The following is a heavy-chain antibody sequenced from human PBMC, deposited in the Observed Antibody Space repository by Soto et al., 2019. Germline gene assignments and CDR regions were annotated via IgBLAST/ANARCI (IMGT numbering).Heavy chain of an antibody. CDR2: ISNSGSTI. D-gene: IGHD4-17*01. CDR1: EFTFSDYY. J-gene: IGHJ5*02. Sequence: QVQLVEAGGGLVKPGGSLRLSCAASEFTFSDYYMTWIRQAPGKGLEWVSYISNSGSTIYYADSVKGRFTSSMNNAKNSLYLQMNSLRAEDTAVYYCARGLAYGDYGWLDPWGQGTLVTVSP. V-gene: IGHV3-11*01. CDR3: ARGLAYGDYGWLDP.